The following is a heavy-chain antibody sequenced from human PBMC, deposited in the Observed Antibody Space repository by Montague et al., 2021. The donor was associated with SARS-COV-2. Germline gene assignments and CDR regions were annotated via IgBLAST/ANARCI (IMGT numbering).Heavy chain of an antibody. J-gene: IGHJ4*02. CDR1: GFTFSSYS. V-gene: IGHV3-21*01. Sequence: SLRLSYSASGFTFSSYSMNWVRQAPGKGLEWVSSISSSSSYIYYADSVKGRFTISRDNAKNSLYLQMNSLRAEDTAVYYCARVGGMEYCSGGNCYLDYWGQGTLVTVSS. CDR2: ISSSSSYI. D-gene: IGHD2-15*01. CDR3: ARVGGMEYCSGGNCYLDY.